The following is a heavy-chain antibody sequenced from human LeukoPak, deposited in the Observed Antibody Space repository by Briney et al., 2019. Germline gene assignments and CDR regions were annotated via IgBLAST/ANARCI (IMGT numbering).Heavy chain of an antibody. CDR2: ISSSSSYT. CDR1: GFTFSDYY. CDR3: ARLGGTIYGMDV. Sequence: PGGSLRLSCVASGFTFSDYYMSWIRQAPGKGLEWVSYISSSSSYTNCADSVKGRFTISRDNAKNSLYLQMNSLRAEDTAVYYCARLGGTIYGMDVWGQGTTVTVSS. V-gene: IGHV3-11*06. J-gene: IGHJ6*02. D-gene: IGHD3-16*01.